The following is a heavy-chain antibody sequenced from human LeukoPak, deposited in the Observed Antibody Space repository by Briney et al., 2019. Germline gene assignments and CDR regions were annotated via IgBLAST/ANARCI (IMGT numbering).Heavy chain of an antibody. Sequence: PSETLSLTCAVYGGSFSGYYWSWIRQPPGKGLEWIGEINHSGSTNYNPSLKSRVTISVDTSKNQFSLKLSSVTAADTAVYYCARVDINYQLLDYWGQGTLVTVSS. CDR3: ARVDINYQLLDY. V-gene: IGHV4-34*09. D-gene: IGHD2-2*01. CDR1: GGSFSGYY. CDR2: INHSGST. J-gene: IGHJ4*02.